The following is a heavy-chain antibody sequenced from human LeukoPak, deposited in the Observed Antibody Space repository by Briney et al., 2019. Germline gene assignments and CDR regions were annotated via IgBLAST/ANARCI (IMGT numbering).Heavy chain of an antibody. CDR3: ARDVDYGDANHYYYGMDV. CDR1: GYTFTSYG. D-gene: IGHD4-17*01. Sequence: ASVKVSCKACGYTFTSYGISWVRQAPGQGLEWMGWISAYNGNTNYAQKLQGRVTMTTDTSTSTAYMELRSLRSDDTAVYYCARDVDYGDANHYYYGMDVWGQGTTVTVSS. V-gene: IGHV1-18*01. CDR2: ISAYNGNT. J-gene: IGHJ6*02.